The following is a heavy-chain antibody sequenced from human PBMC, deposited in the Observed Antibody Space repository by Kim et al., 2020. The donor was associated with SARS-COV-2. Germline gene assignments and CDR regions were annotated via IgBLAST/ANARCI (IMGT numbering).Heavy chain of an antibody. V-gene: IGHV1-46*01. CDR3: ARKYYDSSGYRFDY. CDR1: GYTFTPYY. CDR2: INPSDGTT. J-gene: IGHJ4*02. Sequence: ASVKVSCKASGYTFTPYYMHWVRQAPGQGLEWMGIINPSDGTTFYAQKFKGRVTMTRDTSTSTVYMELSSLRSEDTAVYYCARKYYDSSGYRFDYWGQGTLVTVPS. D-gene: IGHD3-22*01.